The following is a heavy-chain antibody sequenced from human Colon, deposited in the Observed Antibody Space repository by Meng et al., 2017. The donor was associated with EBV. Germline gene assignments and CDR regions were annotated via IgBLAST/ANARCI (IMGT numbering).Heavy chain of an antibody. J-gene: IGHJ4*02. CDR3: ARGGYYSFDY. D-gene: IGHD5-18*01. Sequence: QVQLRESGPGVVEPPETLSLTCAVSGGSNSSVYWWTWVRQTPGKGLEWIGEIYHSGSTTYIPSLKSRVTISVDKSKNQFSLKLTSVAAADTAVYYCARGGYYSFDYWGQRTLVTVSS. V-gene: IGHV4-4*03. CDR2: IYHSGST. CDR1: GGSNSSVYW.